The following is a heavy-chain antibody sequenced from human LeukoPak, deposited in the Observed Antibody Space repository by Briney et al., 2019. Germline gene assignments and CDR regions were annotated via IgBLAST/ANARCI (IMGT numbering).Heavy chain of an antibody. CDR1: GGSITSGDYY. Sequence: SETLSLTCTVSGGSITSGDYYWSWIRQPPGEGLEWIGYIHFRGSTSYNPSLKSRVTISVDTSKNQFSLKLNSVTAADTAVYYCARAVAGQLTFDYWGQGTLVTVSS. D-gene: IGHD6-19*01. CDR3: ARAVAGQLTFDY. J-gene: IGHJ4*02. V-gene: IGHV4-30-4*01. CDR2: IHFRGST.